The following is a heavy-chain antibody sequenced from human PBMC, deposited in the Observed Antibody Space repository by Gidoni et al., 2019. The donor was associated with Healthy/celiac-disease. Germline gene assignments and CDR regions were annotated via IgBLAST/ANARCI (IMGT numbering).Heavy chain of an antibody. CDR1: GGTFSSYA. J-gene: IGHJ4*02. Sequence: QVQLVQSGAEVKKPGSSVKVSCKASGGTFSSYAISWVRQAHGQGLEWMGGIILILGKANYAQKLQGRVTMTADKSTSTAYRELSSLGYEDTAVYYGAREGGGSGSYLPTDWGQGTLVTVSS. CDR3: AREGGGSGSYLPTD. V-gene: IGHV1-69*06. D-gene: IGHD3-10*01. CDR2: IILILGKA.